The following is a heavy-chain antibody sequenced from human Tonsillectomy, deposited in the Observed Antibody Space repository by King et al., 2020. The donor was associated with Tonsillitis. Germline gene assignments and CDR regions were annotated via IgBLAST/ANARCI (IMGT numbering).Heavy chain of an antibody. D-gene: IGHD3-10*01. CDR3: AGRDYYGSGRPPYNWFDP. Sequence: LQLQESGPGLVKPSETLSLTCTVSGGSISSSSYYWVWIRQPPGKGLEWIGSIYYSGSTYCNPSLKSRVTISVDTSKNQFSLKLSSLTAADTAVYYCAGRDYYGSGRPPYNWFDPWGQGTLVTVSS. V-gene: IGHV4-39*01. CDR1: GGSISSSSYY. CDR2: IYYSGST. J-gene: IGHJ5*02.